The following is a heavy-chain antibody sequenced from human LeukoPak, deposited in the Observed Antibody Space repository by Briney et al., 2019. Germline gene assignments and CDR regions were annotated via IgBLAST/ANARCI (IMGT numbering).Heavy chain of an antibody. D-gene: IGHD3-10*01. V-gene: IGHV4-4*07. CDR3: ARGPRSYYYGSGSYYNRGYYFDY. Sequence: SETLSLTCTVSGGSISSYYWSWIRQPAGKGLEWIGRIYTSGSTNYNPSLKSRVTMSVDTSKNQFSLKLSSVTAADTAVYYCARGPRSYYYGSGSYYNRGYYFDYWGQGTLVTVSS. J-gene: IGHJ4*02. CDR2: IYTSGST. CDR1: GGSISSYY.